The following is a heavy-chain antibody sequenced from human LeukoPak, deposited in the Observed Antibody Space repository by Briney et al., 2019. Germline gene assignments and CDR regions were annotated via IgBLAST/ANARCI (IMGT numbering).Heavy chain of an antibody. D-gene: IGHD3-22*01. CDR2: IYYSGST. CDR3: ARHSFPDYYDSSGYPNWFDP. J-gene: IGHJ5*02. CDR1: GGSISTNNYY. V-gene: IGHV4-39*01. Sequence: SETLSLICTVSGGSISTNNYYWGWIRQPPGKGLEWTGSIYYSGSTYYNPSLRSRVTISIDTSKNQFSLKLSSVTAADTTVYYCARHSFPDYYDSSGYPNWFDPWGQGTLVTVSS.